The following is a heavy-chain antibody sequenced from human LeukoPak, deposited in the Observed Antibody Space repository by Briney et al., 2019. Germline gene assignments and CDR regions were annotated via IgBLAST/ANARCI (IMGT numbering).Heavy chain of an antibody. D-gene: IGHD6-13*01. Sequence: GGSLRLSCAASGFTFSDFYMSWIRQAPGKGLECVAFIGSSGSTKYADSVQGRFTISRDNTKNSLYLQMHSLRADDSALYYCATEIGVSAASFDAWGQGTMVTVSS. CDR2: IGSSGST. CDR3: ATEIGVSAASFDA. CDR1: GFTFSDFY. V-gene: IGHV3-11*01. J-gene: IGHJ3*01.